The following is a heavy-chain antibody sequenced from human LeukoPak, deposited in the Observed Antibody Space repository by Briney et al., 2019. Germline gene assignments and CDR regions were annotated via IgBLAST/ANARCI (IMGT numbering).Heavy chain of an antibody. D-gene: IGHD3-16*02. V-gene: IGHV3-7*03. Sequence: PGGSLRLSCAASGFTFSSYWMSWVRQAPGKGLEWVANIKQDGSEKYYVDSVKGRFTISRDNAKNSLYLQMNSLRAEDTAVYYCARAGRGSYRYTSARYYYYYMDVWGKGTTVTISS. CDR2: IKQDGSEK. CDR1: GFTFSSYW. CDR3: ARAGRGSYRYTSARYYYYYMDV. J-gene: IGHJ6*03.